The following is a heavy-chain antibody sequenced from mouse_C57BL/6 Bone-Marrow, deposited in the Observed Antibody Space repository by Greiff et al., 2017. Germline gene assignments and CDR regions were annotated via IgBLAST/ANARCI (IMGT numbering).Heavy chain of an antibody. J-gene: IGHJ4*01. CDR3: ALYYGSSFQYYYAMDY. CDR1: GYSITSDY. Sequence: EVKLMESGPGLAKPSQTLSLTCSVTGYSITSDYWNWIRKFPGNKLEYMGYISYSGSTYYNPSLKSRISITRDTSKNQYYLQLNSVTTEDTATYYCALYYGSSFQYYYAMDYWGQGTSVTVSS. CDR2: ISYSGST. V-gene: IGHV3-8*01. D-gene: IGHD1-1*01.